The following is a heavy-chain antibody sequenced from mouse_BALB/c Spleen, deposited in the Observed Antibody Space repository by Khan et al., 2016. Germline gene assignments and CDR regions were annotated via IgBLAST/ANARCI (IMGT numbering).Heavy chain of an antibody. CDR1: GYSITSGYY. CDR3: ARVRRVYAMDY. V-gene: IGHV3-6*02. Sequence: EVELVESGPGLVKPSQSLSLTCSVTGYSITSGYYWNWIRHFPGNNLDWMGYISYDGSNNSNPSLKNRISIARDTSKNQFYLKLNSVTAEDTATSYCARVRRVYAMDYWGQGTSVTVSS. J-gene: IGHJ4*01. D-gene: IGHD2-12*01. CDR2: ISYDGSN.